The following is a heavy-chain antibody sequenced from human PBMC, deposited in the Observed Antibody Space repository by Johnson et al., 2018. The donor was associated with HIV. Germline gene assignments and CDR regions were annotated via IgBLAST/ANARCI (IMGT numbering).Heavy chain of an antibody. V-gene: IGHV3-30-3*01. CDR3: ARGRARACDI. CDR2: ISYDGSNK. Sequence: QVQLVESGGGVVQPGRSLRLSCAASGFTFSSYAMHWVRQAPGKGLEWVAVISYDGSNKYYADSVKGRFTISRDNSKNTLYLQMNSLRAEDTAVYDCARGRARACDIWGQGTMVTVSS. CDR1: GFTFSSYA. J-gene: IGHJ3*02.